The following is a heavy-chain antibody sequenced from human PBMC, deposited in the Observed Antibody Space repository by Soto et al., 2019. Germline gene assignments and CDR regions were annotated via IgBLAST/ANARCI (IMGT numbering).Heavy chain of an antibody. J-gene: IGHJ4*02. Sequence: QVQLVQSGAEVKKPGASVKVSCKASGYTFTSYAMHWVRQAPGQRLEWMGWVNAGNGNTKYSQKFQGRVTITRDTCASTAYMGLSSVRSEDTAVYYCARGVVVVPAAFDYWGQGTLVTVSS. V-gene: IGHV1-3*01. CDR2: VNAGNGNT. CDR3: ARGVVVVPAAFDY. CDR1: GYTFTSYA. D-gene: IGHD2-2*01.